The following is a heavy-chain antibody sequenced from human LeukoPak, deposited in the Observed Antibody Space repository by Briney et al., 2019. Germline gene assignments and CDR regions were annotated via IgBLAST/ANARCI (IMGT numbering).Heavy chain of an antibody. CDR2: ISNNGSNT. J-gene: IGHJ4*02. CDR1: GFTFSRYS. V-gene: IGHV3-30*18. D-gene: IGHD5-18*01. Sequence: GGSLRLSCAASGFTFSRYSMNWVRQAPGKGLEWVGVISNNGSNTYYGNSVKGRFTISRDNSSNTLSLQMNGLRTEDTGVYFCVKGRRGSSYVHYFDRWGQGTLVTVSS. CDR3: VKGRRGSSYVHYFDR.